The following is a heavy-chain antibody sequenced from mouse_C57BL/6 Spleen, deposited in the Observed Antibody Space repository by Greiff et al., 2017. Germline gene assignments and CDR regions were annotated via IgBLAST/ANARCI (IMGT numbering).Heavy chain of an antibody. CDR2: IWSGGST. V-gene: IGHV2-2*01. CDR1: GFSLTSYG. Sequence: QVQLKESGPGLVQPSQSLSITCTVSGFSLTSYGVHWVRQSPGKGLEWLGVIWSGGSTDYNAAFISRLSISKDNSKSQVFFKMNSLQADDTSIYYCASYDPYAMDYWGQGTSVTVSS. J-gene: IGHJ4*01. CDR3: ASYDPYAMDY. D-gene: IGHD2-12*01.